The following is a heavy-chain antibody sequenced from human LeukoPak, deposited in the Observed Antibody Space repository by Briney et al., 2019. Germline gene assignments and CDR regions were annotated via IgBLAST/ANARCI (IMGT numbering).Heavy chain of an antibody. CDR2: IWSDATNQ. J-gene: IGHJ4*02. CDR3: VKDAQRGFDYSNSLQH. D-gene: IGHD4-11*01. CDR1: GFTFSHYG. Sequence: GGSLRLSCEASGFTFSHYGMHWVRQAPGKGLEWVAVIWSDATNQYYADSVKGRFTISRDNFKNTVSLQMNSLRVEDTAVYYCVKDAQRGFDYSNSLQHWSQGSLVTVSS. V-gene: IGHV3-33*06.